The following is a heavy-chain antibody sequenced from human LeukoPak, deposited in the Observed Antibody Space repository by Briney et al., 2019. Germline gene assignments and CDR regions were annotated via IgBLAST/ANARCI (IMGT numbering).Heavy chain of an antibody. Sequence: GGSLRLSCAASGFTVSSNYMSWVRQAPGKGLEWVALTSYDGSTKYYADSVKGRFIISKDNSRNTLFLQMNSLKVEDTAMYYCAKPSGEYFDYWGQGTLVTVSS. J-gene: IGHJ4*02. V-gene: IGHV3-30*18. CDR3: AKPSGEYFDY. CDR2: TSYDGSTK. CDR1: GFTVSSNY.